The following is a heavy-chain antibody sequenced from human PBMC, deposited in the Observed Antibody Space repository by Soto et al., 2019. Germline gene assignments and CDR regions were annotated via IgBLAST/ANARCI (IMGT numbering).Heavy chain of an antibody. CDR2: INASNGNT. Sequence: QVPLVQSGAEVKKPGASVKVSCKASGYTFTSYAMHWVRQAPGQRLEWMGWINASNGNTKYSQKFQGRVTITRDTSASTAYMGLSSLRSQDTAVYYCARSTSSGWANWFVPWGQGTLVTVSS. D-gene: IGHD6-19*01. V-gene: IGHV1-3*01. CDR3: ARSTSSGWANWFVP. J-gene: IGHJ5*02. CDR1: GYTFTSYA.